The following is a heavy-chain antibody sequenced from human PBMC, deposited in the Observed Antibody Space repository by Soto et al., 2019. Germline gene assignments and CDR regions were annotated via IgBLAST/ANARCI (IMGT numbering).Heavy chain of an antibody. D-gene: IGHD4-17*01. J-gene: IGHJ5*02. Sequence: QVQLQESGPGLVKPSQTLSLTCTVSGGSINSGDYYWSWIRQPPGKGLEWIGYIYYSGSTYYNPSLKSRVSISADTSKNQFSLKLSSVTAADTAVYYCARAKGLVTVTTSWFDPWGQGTLVTVS. CDR2: IYYSGST. CDR1: GGSINSGDYY. CDR3: ARAKGLVTVTTSWFDP. V-gene: IGHV4-30-4*01.